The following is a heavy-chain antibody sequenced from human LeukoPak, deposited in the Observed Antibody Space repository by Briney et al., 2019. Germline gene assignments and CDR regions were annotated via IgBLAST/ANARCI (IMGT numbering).Heavy chain of an antibody. Sequence: ASVKVSCKASGYTFTGYYMHWVRQAPGQGLEWMGWINPNSGGTNYAQKFQGRVTMTRDTSTSTAYMELSRLRSDDTAVYYCARQRGSYNWSYDYWGQGTLVTVSS. J-gene: IGHJ4*02. CDR3: ARQRGSYNWSYDY. V-gene: IGHV1-2*02. CDR2: INPNSGGT. CDR1: GYTFTGYY. D-gene: IGHD1-26*01.